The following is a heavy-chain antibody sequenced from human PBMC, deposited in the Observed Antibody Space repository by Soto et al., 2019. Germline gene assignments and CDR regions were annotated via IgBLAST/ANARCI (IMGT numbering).Heavy chain of an antibody. D-gene: IGHD1-26*01. CDR3: AKNPASGSYFGGMDV. V-gene: IGHV3-30*18. CDR2: ISYDGSNK. CDR1: GFIFNDYG. J-gene: IGHJ6*02. Sequence: QVQLVESGGGVVQPGRSLRLSCAAFGFIFNDYGIHWVRQAPGKGLEWVALISYDGSNKYYADSVKGRFTISRDNSKNTLYLQINSLRPEDTAVYHCAKNPASGSYFGGMDVWGQGTTVPVSS.